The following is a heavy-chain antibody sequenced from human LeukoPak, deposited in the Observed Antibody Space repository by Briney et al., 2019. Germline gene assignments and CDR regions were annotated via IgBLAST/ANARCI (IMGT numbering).Heavy chain of an antibody. CDR2: IYHSGST. D-gene: IGHD5-12*01. Sequence: SETLSLTCAVSGGSISSGGYSWSWIRQPPGKGLEWIGYIYHSGSTYYNPSLKSRVTISVDRSKNQFSLKLSSVTAADTAVYYCARGLVATSDFDYWGQGTLVTVSS. V-gene: IGHV4-30-2*01. CDR3: ARGLVATSDFDY. CDR1: GGSISSGGYS. J-gene: IGHJ4*02.